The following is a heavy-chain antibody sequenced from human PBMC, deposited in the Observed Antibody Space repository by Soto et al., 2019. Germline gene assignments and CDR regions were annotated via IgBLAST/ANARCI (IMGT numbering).Heavy chain of an antibody. CDR2: ITSGSSFI. CDR1: AFAFSSYS. V-gene: IGHV3-21*01. CDR3: ARSQRNGAMDD. Sequence: EAQLVESGGGLVKPGGSLRVSCVASAFAFSSYSLNWVRQAPGKGLEWVSSITSGSSFIDYADSVKGRFTISRDDAKNSLFLQMISLRAADTAVYYCARSQRNGAMDDWGQGTTVTVSS. J-gene: IGHJ6*02. D-gene: IGHD2-8*01.